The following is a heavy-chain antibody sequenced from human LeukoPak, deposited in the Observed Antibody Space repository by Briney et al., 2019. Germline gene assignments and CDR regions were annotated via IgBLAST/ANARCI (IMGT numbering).Heavy chain of an antibody. V-gene: IGHV4-59*12. CDR3: ARLWFGELYYFDY. CDR2: IYHSGST. Sequence: PSETLSLTCTVSGGSISSYYWSWIRQPPGKGLEWIGEIYHSGSTNYNPSLKSRVTISVDKSKNQFSLKLSSVTAADTAVYYCARLWFGELYYFDYWGQGTLVTVSS. CDR1: GGSISSYY. D-gene: IGHD3-10*01. J-gene: IGHJ4*02.